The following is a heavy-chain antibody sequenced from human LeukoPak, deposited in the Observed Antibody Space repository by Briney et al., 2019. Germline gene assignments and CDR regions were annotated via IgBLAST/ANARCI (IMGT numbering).Heavy chain of an antibody. Sequence: SQTLSLTCAISGDSVSSNSAAWNWIRQSPSRGLEWLGRTYYRSKWYNDYAVSVKSRITINPDTSKNQFSLKLSSVTAADTAVYYCARRRIIGFGPTFDYWGQGTLVTVSS. CDR3: ARRRIIGFGPTFDY. D-gene: IGHD3-10*01. CDR2: TYYRSKWYN. CDR1: GDSVSSNSAA. J-gene: IGHJ4*02. V-gene: IGHV6-1*01.